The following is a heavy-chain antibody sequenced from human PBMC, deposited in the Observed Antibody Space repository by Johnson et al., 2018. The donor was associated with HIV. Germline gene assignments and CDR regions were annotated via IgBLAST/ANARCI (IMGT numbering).Heavy chain of an antibody. D-gene: IGHD2-2*01. Sequence: EVQFVESGGGLVQPGGSLRLSCAASGFTFSSYDMHWVRQATGKGLEWVSAIGTAGDTYYPGSVKGRFTISRDNSKNTLYLQMNSLRAEDTAVYYCASLPGDAFDIWGQGTMVTVSS. CDR2: IGTAGDT. J-gene: IGHJ3*02. CDR1: GFTFSSYD. V-gene: IGHV3-13*01. CDR3: ASLPGDAFDI.